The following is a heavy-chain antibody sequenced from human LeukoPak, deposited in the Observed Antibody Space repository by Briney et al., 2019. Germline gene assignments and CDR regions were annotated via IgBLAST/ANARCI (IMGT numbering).Heavy chain of an antibody. CDR1: GFTFSSYA. CDR2: ISGSGGST. V-gene: IGHV3-23*01. CDR3: AKWGYYDILTGYDY. Sequence: TGGSLRLSCAASGFTFSSYAMSWVRQAPGKGLEWVSAISGSGGSTYYADSVKGRFTISRDNSKNTLYLQMNSLRAEDTAVYYCAKWGYYDILTGYDYWGQGTLVTVSS. D-gene: IGHD3-9*01. J-gene: IGHJ4*02.